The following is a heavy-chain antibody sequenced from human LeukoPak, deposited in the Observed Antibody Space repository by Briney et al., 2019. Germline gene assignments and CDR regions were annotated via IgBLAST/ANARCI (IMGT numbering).Heavy chain of an antibody. D-gene: IGHD7-27*01. V-gene: IGHV3-23*01. CDR3: ARATNWVFDY. CDR1: GFTFSSYG. J-gene: IGHJ4*02. CDR2: ISGSSGTT. Sequence: GGSLRLSCAASGFTFSSYGMNWVRQGPGMGLEWVSGISGSSGTTYYADSVKGRFTISRDNSKNTLYLQMNSLRAEDTAVYYCARATNWVFDYWGRGTLVTVSS.